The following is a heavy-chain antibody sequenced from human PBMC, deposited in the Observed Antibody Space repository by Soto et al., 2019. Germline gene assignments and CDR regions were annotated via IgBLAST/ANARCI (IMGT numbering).Heavy chain of an antibody. CDR2: IYYSGST. CDR3: GVVVPAATKVYYYYYYMDV. CDR1: GGSISSSSYY. J-gene: IGHJ6*03. V-gene: IGHV4-39*01. D-gene: IGHD2-2*01. Sequence: SETLSLTCTVSGGSISSSSYYWGWIRQPPGKGLEWIGSIYYSGSTYYNPSLQSRVTIPVDTSKNQSSLKLSSVTAADTAVYYCGVVVPAATKVYYYYYYMDVWGKGTKVTVSS.